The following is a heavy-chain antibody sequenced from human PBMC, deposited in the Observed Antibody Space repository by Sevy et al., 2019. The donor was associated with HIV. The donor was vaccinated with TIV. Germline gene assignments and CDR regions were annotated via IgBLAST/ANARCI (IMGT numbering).Heavy chain of an antibody. CDR3: ARLQTDSYATYYFDY. D-gene: IGHD5-18*01. Sequence: GGSLRLSCAASGFTVSSNYMSWVRQAPGKGLEWVSVIYSGGSTYYADSVKGRFTISRDNSKNTLYLQMNSLRAEDTAVYYWARLQTDSYATYYFDYWGQGTLVTVSS. CDR2: IYSGGST. J-gene: IGHJ4*02. V-gene: IGHV3-53*01. CDR1: GFTVSSNY.